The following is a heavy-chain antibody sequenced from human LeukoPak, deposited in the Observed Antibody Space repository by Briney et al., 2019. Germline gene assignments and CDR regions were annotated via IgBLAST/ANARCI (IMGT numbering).Heavy chain of an antibody. D-gene: IGHD1-7*01. CDR2: ISNSGSST. CDR3: AKGLQGELPLEH. J-gene: IGHJ5*02. V-gene: IGHV3-23*01. CDR1: RFTFSSYA. Sequence: QPGGSLRLSCAASRFTFSSYAMSWVRQAPGKGLEWVSAISNSGSSTYYADSVKGRFTISRDNSKNTLYLQMNSLRAEDTAVYHCAKGLQGELPLEHWGQGTLVTVSS.